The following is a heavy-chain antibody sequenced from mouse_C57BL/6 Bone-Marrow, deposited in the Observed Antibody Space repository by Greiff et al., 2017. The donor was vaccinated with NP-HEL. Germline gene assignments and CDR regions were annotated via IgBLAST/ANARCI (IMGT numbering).Heavy chain of an antibody. D-gene: IGHD1-1*01. CDR3: TRDYGSLFAY. Sequence: EVQLQQSGAELVRPGASVKLSCTASGFNIKDYYMHWVKQRPEQGLEWIGRIDPEDGDTEYAPKFQGKATMTADTSSNTAYLQLSSLTSEDTADYYCTRDYGSLFAYWGQGTLVTVSA. CDR1: GFNIKDYY. J-gene: IGHJ3*01. CDR2: IDPEDGDT. V-gene: IGHV14-1*01.